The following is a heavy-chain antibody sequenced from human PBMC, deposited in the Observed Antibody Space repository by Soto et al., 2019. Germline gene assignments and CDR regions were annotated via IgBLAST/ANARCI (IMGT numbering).Heavy chain of an antibody. V-gene: IGHV1-8*01. Sequence: QVQLVQSGAEVKKPGASVKVSCKASGYTFTSYDINWVRQATGQGLEWMGWMNPNSGNTGYAQKFQGRVTMTRNTSISTAYMELSSLRSEDTAVYYCARGVHPYYDCWSGYITDQYNWFDPGGQGTLVTFSS. J-gene: IGHJ5*02. CDR3: ARGVHPYYDCWSGYITDQYNWFDP. CDR1: GYTFTSYD. CDR2: MNPNSGNT. D-gene: IGHD3-3*01.